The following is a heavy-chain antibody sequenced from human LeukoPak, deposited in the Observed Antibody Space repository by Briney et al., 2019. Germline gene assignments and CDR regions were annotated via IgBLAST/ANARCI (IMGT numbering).Heavy chain of an antibody. CDR1: GFTFSSYS. Sequence: GGSLRLSCAASGFTFSSYSMNWVRQAPGKGLEWISYISGSSSTIYYADSVKGRFTISRDNAKNSLYLQMNSLRADDTAVYFCACLRGPSDYWGQGTLVTVSS. V-gene: IGHV3-48*01. J-gene: IGHJ4*02. CDR3: ACLRGPSDY. D-gene: IGHD4-17*01. CDR2: ISGSSSTI.